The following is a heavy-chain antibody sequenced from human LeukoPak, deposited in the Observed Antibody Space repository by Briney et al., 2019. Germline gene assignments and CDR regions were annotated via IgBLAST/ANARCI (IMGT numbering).Heavy chain of an antibody. CDR2: ISPSSSTI. V-gene: IGHV3-48*01. CDR3: VGPLRGRIDY. CDR1: GFTFNNYN. J-gene: IGHJ4*02. Sequence: GGSLRLSCAASGFTFNNYNMNWVRQTPGKGLEWVSYISPSSSTIYYADSVKGRFTISRDNAKNSLFLQMHSLRVKDTAVYYCVGPLRGRIDYWGQGTLVTVSS. D-gene: IGHD3-10*01.